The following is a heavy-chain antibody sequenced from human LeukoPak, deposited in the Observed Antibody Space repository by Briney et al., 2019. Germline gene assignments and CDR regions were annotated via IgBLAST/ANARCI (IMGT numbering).Heavy chain of an antibody. CDR1: GFTLSSYG. CDR2: IWYDGSNK. Sequence: GGSLRLSCAASGFTLSSYGMHWVRQAPGKGLEWVAVIWYDGSNKYYADSVKGRFTISRDNSKNTLYLQMNSLRAEDTAVYYCAKDLFYYGSGSYYAVDYWGQGTLVTVSS. J-gene: IGHJ4*02. CDR3: AKDLFYYGSGSYYAVDY. D-gene: IGHD3-10*01. V-gene: IGHV3-33*06.